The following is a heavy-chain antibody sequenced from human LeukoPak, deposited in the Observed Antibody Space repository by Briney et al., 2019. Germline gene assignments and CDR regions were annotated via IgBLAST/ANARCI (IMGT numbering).Heavy chain of an antibody. CDR2: ISHSGST. Sequence: SETLSLTCAVYGGSFSDYFWSWIRQPPGKGLGWIGEISHSGSTTYNPSLRSRVTISGDTSKKQFSLKLSSVTAADTAVYYCVTYYYGSSAPKRNYWGQGILVTVSS. V-gene: IGHV4-34*01. J-gene: IGHJ4*02. CDR3: VTYYYGSSAPKRNY. CDR1: GGSFSDYF. D-gene: IGHD3-22*01.